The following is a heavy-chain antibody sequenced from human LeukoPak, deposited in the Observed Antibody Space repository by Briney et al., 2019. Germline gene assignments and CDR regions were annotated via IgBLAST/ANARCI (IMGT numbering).Heavy chain of an antibody. CDR1: GFTFSSYA. D-gene: IGHD6-19*01. CDR3: ARELSYSSGWFQYSDY. J-gene: IGHJ4*02. Sequence: GGSLRLSCAASGFTFSSYAMHWVRQAPGKGLEWVAVISYDGSNKYYADSVKGRFTISRDNAKNSLYLQMNSLRAEDTAVYYCARELSYSSGWFQYSDYWGQGTLVTVSS. CDR2: ISYDGSNK. V-gene: IGHV3-30-3*01.